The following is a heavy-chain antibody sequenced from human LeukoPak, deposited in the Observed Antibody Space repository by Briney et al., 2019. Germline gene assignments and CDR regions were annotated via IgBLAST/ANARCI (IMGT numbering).Heavy chain of an antibody. Sequence: QPGRSLRLSCTASGFTFSSYDVHWVRQVTGKSLEWVSTIGTAGDTKYPGSVKGRFTISRENAKNSLYLQMNSLRAGDTAVYYCARAYGDYFDNWGQGTLVTVSS. J-gene: IGHJ4*02. V-gene: IGHV3-13*04. CDR1: GFTFSSYD. D-gene: IGHD4-17*01. CDR3: ARAYGDYFDN. CDR2: IGTAGDT.